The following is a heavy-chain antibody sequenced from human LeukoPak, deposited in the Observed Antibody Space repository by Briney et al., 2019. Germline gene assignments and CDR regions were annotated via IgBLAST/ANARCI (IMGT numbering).Heavy chain of an antibody. CDR3: ARSERIIMILGGAFDI. Sequence: TSETLSLTCTVSGDSISSYYWSWIRQPPGKGLEWIGYIYYSGSTNYGPSLKSRVTISVDTSKNQFSLKLSSVTAADTAVYYCARSERIIMILGGAFDIWGQGTVVTVSS. V-gene: IGHV4-59*08. J-gene: IGHJ3*02. CDR2: IYYSGST. CDR1: GDSISSYY. D-gene: IGHD3-22*01.